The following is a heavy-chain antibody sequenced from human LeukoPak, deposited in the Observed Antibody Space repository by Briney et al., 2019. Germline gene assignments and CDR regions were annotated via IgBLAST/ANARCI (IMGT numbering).Heavy chain of an antibody. CDR3: ARGTSGYYLDC. D-gene: IGHD3-22*01. J-gene: IGHJ4*02. CDR1: GYTFTGYY. V-gene: IGHV1-2*02. CDR2: INPNSGGT. Sequence: ASVKVSCKASGYTFTGYYMHWLRQAPGQGLEWMGWINPNSGGTNYAQKFQGRVTMTSDTSISTAYMVLTRLRSDDTAVYYCARGTSGYYLDCWGQGTLVTVSS.